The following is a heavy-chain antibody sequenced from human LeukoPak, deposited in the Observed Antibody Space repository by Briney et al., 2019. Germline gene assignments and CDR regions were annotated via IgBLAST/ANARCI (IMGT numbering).Heavy chain of an antibody. J-gene: IGHJ4*02. V-gene: IGHV4-4*07. D-gene: IGHD2-21*02. CDR3: ARGKYCGGDCYFDY. Sequence: PSETLSLTCTVSGDSISSYYWSWIRQPAGKGLVWIGRMYSSGSSNYNPSLKSRVTMSIDTSKNQFSLKLSSMTVADTAVYYCARGKYCGGDCYFDYWGQGSLVTVSS. CDR2: MYSSGSS. CDR1: GDSISSYY.